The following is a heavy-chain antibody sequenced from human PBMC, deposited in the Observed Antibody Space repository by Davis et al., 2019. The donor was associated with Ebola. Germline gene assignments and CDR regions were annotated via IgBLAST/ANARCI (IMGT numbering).Heavy chain of an antibody. CDR2: TYYRPKWYN. CDR3: ARGWLRGAFDI. Sequence: HSQTLSLTCVISVDRVSSQSAPCNSIRQSPSRGLEWLGSTYYRPKWYNDYAVSVESRIIINSDTSKNQFSLHLNSVAPEEKAVYYCARGWLRGAFDIWGQGTMVTVSP. CDR1: VDRVSSQSAP. D-gene: IGHD5-24*01. V-gene: IGHV6-1*01. J-gene: IGHJ3*02.